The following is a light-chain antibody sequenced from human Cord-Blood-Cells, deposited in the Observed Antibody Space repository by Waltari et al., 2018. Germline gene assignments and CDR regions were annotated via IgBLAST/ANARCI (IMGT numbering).Light chain of an antibody. V-gene: IGLV2-14*01. J-gene: IGLJ1*01. CDR3: SSYTISSTLYV. CDR2: HVS. Sequence: QSALPQPASVSGSPGQSITIPCTGTSSDVGGYNYVTWYQQHPGNAPKLMIYHVSNRPSGVSNRFSGSKSGNTASLTISGLQAEDEADYYCSSYTISSTLYVFGTGTKVTVL. CDR1: SSDVGGYNY.